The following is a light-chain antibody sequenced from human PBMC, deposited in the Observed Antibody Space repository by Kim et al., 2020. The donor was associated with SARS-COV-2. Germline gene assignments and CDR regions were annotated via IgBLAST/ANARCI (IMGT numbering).Light chain of an antibody. J-gene: IGLJ1*01. CDR3: SSYTSSRYV. V-gene: IGLV2-14*03. CDR1: NSDVGGYNY. CDR2: DVS. Sequence: QSALTQPASVSGSPGQSITISCTGTNSDVGGYNYVSWYQQHPGKAPKLMIYDVSNRPSGVSNRFSGSKSGNTASLTISGLQAEDEADYYCSSYTSSRYVFGTGTKVTVL.